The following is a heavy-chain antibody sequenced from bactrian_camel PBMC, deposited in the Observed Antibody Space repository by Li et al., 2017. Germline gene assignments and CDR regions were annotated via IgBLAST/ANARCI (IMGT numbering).Heavy chain of an antibody. V-gene: IGHV3S53*01. CDR3: AALYTGISGCYSTSLAPATFNY. CDR1: GYSAVTLC. D-gene: IGHD2*01. J-gene: IGHJ4*01. Sequence: HVQLVESGGGSVQAGGSLRLSCAAASGYSAVTLCMGWFRQAPRKEREGVAVINRRGTTNYADSVKGRFTISKVDAEKTLYLQMNGLKSGDTAIYYCAALYTGISGCYSTSLAPATFNYWGQGTQVTVS. CDR2: INRRGTT.